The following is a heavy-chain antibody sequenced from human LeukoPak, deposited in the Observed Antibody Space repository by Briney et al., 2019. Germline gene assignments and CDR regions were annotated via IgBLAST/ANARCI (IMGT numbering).Heavy chain of an antibody. CDR3: AKAGSIRFDY. V-gene: IGHV3-23*01. Sequence: GGSPRLSCAASGFTFSNSAMSWVRQAPGKGLEWVSGISGGAGNTYYADSVKGRFTISRDNSKNTLYLQMNNLRAEDTAVYYCAKAGSIRFDYWGQGTLVTVSS. CDR2: ISGGAGNT. J-gene: IGHJ4*02. D-gene: IGHD1-26*01. CDR1: GFTFSNSA.